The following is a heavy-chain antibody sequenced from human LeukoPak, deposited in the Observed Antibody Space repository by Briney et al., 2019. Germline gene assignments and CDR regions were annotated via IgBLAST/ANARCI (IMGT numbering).Heavy chain of an antibody. CDR3: AREASITMVRGGWFDP. CDR1: GYTFTGYY. J-gene: IGHJ5*02. Sequence: ASVKVSCKASGYTFTGYYMHWVQQAPGQGLEWMGWINPNSGGTNYAQKFQGRVTMTRDTSISTAYMELSRLRSDDTAVYYCAREASITMVRGGWFDPWGQGTLVTVSS. V-gene: IGHV1-2*02. D-gene: IGHD3-10*01. CDR2: INPNSGGT.